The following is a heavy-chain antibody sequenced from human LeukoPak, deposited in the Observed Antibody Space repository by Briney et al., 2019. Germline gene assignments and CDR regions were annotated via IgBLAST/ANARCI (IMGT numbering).Heavy chain of an antibody. D-gene: IGHD6-19*01. V-gene: IGHV1-8*01. CDR2: MNPNSGNT. J-gene: IGHJ5*02. CDR1: GYTFTSYD. Sequence: ASVKVSCKASGYTFTSYDINWVRQAPGQGLEWMGWMNPNSGNTGYAQKFQGRVTMTRNTSISTAYMELSSLRSEDTAVYYCARAAVAEADCFDPWGQGTLVTVSS. CDR3: ARAAVAEADCFDP.